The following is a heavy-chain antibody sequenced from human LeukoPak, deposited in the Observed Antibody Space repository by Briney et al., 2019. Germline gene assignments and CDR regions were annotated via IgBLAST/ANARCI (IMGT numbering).Heavy chain of an antibody. V-gene: IGHV4-59*08. CDR1: GGSISSYY. CDR2: MDYSGSS. D-gene: IGHD1-26*01. CDR3: ARVAQYIVGASSTAFFDY. J-gene: IGHJ4*02. Sequence: EPRSRTCTVSGGSISSYYWSWSRQPPGTGLEWIGYMDYSGSSNYNPSLKPRVTKSVDTSKSQFSLKLSSVNAADTAVYYCARVAQYIVGASSTAFFDYWGQGTLVTVSS.